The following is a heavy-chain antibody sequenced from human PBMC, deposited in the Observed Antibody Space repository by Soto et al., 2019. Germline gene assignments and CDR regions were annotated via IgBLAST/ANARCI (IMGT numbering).Heavy chain of an antibody. CDR2: IKSKTDGGTT. CDR3: TTEIVVVVAATPRRLY. D-gene: IGHD2-15*01. Sequence: GGSLRLSCAASGFTFSNAWMNWVRQAPGKGLEWVGRIKSKTDGGTTDYAAPVKGRFTISRDDSKNTLYLQMNSLKTEDTAVYYCTTEIVVVVAATPRRLYWGQGTLVTVSS. J-gene: IGHJ4*02. V-gene: IGHV3-15*07. CDR1: GFTFSNAW.